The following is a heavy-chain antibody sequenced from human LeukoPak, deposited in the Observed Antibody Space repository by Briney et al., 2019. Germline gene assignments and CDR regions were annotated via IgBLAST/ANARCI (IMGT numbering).Heavy chain of an antibody. Sequence: SETLSLTCTVSGGSISSYYWSWIRQPPGKGLEWIGYIYYSGSTNYNPSLKRRVTISVDTSKNQFSLKLSSVTAADTAVYYCARSVEGYCSGGSCYSYYYYVDVWGKGTTVTVSS. CDR2: IYYSGST. CDR3: ARSVEGYCSGGSCYSYYYYVDV. D-gene: IGHD2-15*01. CDR1: GGSISSYY. V-gene: IGHV4-59*01. J-gene: IGHJ6*03.